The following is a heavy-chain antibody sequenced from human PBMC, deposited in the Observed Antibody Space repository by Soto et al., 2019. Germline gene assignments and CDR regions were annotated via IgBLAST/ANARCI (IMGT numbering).Heavy chain of an antibody. D-gene: IGHD6-19*01. CDR3: ARGWGAVADY. V-gene: IGHV4-34*01. CDR2: INHSGST. J-gene: IGHJ4*02. Sequence: QVQLQQWGAGLSKPSETLSLTCAVYGGSFTGYYWSWIRQPPGKGLEWIGEINHSGSTNYNPSLKSRVTISVDTSKNQFSLKLSSVTAADTAVYYCARGWGAVADYWGQGTLVTVSS. CDR1: GGSFTGYY.